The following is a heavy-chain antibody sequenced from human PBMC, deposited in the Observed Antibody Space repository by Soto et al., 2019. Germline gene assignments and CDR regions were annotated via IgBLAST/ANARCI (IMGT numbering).Heavy chain of an antibody. CDR1: GYTFTSYA. CDR3: ARFRAPLGYCISTSCHRDYYFDY. V-gene: IGHV1-18*01. Sequence: GASVNLSWKASGYTFTSYAMHWVRQAPGQRLEWMGWINAYNGNTNYAQKLQGRVTMTTDTSTSTAYMELRSLRSDDTAVYYCARFRAPLGYCISTSCHRDYYFDYWGQGTLVTVSS. CDR2: INAYNGNT. J-gene: IGHJ4*02. D-gene: IGHD2-2*02.